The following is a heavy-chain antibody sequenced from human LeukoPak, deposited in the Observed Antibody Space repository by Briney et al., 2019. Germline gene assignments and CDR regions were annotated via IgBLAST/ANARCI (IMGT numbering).Heavy chain of an antibody. J-gene: IGHJ4*02. V-gene: IGHV3-53*01. CDR3: ARHGDYVGYFDY. CDR1: GFTVSNNY. CDR2: IYSGGST. D-gene: IGHD4-17*01. Sequence: GGSLRLSCAASGFTVSNNYMSWVRQAPGKGLEWVSVIYSGGSTYYADSVKGRFTISRDKSKNTLYLQMNSLRAEDTAVYYCARHGDYVGYFDYWGQGAQVTVSS.